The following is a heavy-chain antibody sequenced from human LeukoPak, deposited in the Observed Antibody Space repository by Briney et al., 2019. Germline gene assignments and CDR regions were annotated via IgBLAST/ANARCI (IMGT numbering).Heavy chain of an antibody. Sequence: GGSLRLSCAASGFTFSSYWMHWVRQAPGKGLVWVSRINSDGSSTSYADSVKGRFTISRDNAKSTLYLQMNSLRAEDTAVYYCARGYCSSTSCYREGFDPWGQGTLVTVSS. D-gene: IGHD2-2*01. CDR1: GFTFSSYW. V-gene: IGHV3-74*01. J-gene: IGHJ5*02. CDR2: INSDGSST. CDR3: ARGYCSSTSCYREGFDP.